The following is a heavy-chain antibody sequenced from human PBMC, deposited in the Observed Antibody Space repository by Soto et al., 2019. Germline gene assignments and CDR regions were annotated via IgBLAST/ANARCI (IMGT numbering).Heavy chain of an antibody. CDR3: AKGVLDYGDYYFDY. CDR2: ISGRGGTT. D-gene: IGHD4-17*01. CDR1: GFTFSNYG. Sequence: GGSLRLSCEASGFTFSNYGMSWVRQAPGKGLEWVSVISGRGGTTYYADFVKGRFTISRDNSKNTLYLQMNSLRAEDTAVYYCAKGVLDYGDYYFDYWGHGTLVTVSS. V-gene: IGHV3-23*01. J-gene: IGHJ4*01.